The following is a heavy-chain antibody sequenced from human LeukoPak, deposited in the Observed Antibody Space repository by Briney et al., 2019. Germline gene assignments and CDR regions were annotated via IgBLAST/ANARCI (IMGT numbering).Heavy chain of an antibody. J-gene: IGHJ5*02. V-gene: IGHV1-18*01. CDR3: ARLGSSSRTRYNWFDP. CDR2: ISAYNGNT. Sequence: GASVKVSCKASGYTFNSYGISWVRQAPGQGPEWMGWISAYNGNTNYAQKFQGRVTMTTDTSTSTAYMELRSLRSDDTAVYYCARLGSSSRTRYNWFDPWGQGTLVTVSS. CDR1: GYTFNSYG. D-gene: IGHD6-6*01.